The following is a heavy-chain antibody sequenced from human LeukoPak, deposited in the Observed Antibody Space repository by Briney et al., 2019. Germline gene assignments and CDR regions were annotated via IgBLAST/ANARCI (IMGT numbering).Heavy chain of an antibody. V-gene: IGHV4-34*01. CDR2: INHSGST. J-gene: IGHJ4*02. Sequence: PSETLSLTCAVYGGSFSGYYWSWIRQPPGKGLEWIGEINHSGSTNYNPSLKSRVTISVDTSKNQFSLKLSSVTAADTAVYYCARGYDSSRRYYFDYWGQGTPVTVSS. CDR3: ARGYDSSRRYYFDY. CDR1: GGSFSGYY. D-gene: IGHD3-22*01.